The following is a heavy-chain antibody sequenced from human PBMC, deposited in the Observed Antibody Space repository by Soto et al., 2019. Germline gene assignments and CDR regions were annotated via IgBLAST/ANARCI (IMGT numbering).Heavy chain of an antibody. Sequence: VSVKVSCKASGYTFTGYYMHWVRQAPGQGLEWMGWINPNSGGTNYAQKFQGWVTMTRDTSISTAYMELSRLRSDDTAVYYCARDGAGYGSGSYHFDYWGQGTLVTVSS. V-gene: IGHV1-2*04. CDR3: ARDGAGYGSGSYHFDY. CDR2: INPNSGGT. D-gene: IGHD3-10*01. J-gene: IGHJ4*02. CDR1: GYTFTGYY.